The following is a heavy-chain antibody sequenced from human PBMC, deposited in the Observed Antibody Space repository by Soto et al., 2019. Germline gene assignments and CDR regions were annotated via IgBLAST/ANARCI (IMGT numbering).Heavy chain of an antibody. Sequence: EVQLLESGGGLVQPGGSLRLSCVVSGFTFSNFAMSWVRQAPGKGLEWVSTLTGSSGVTYYADSVKGRFAISRDNSRNTLSLQMNSLTAEDTAVYYCAKGGATYGLLTHDYWGQGTRVTVSS. D-gene: IGHD3-9*01. V-gene: IGHV3-23*01. J-gene: IGHJ4*02. CDR1: GFTFSNFA. CDR2: LTGSSGVT. CDR3: AKGGATYGLLTHDY.